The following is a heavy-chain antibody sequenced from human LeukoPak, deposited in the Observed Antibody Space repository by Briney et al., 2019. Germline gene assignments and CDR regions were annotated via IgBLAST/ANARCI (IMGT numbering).Heavy chain of an antibody. J-gene: IGHJ3*02. V-gene: IGHV4-30-4*08. Sequence: SQTLSLTCTVSGGSISSGDYYWSWIRQPPGKGLEWIGYIYYSGSTYYNPSLKSRVTISVDTSKNQFSLKLSSVTAADTAVYYCASSGDYGDFDAFDIWGQGTMVTVSS. CDR3: ASSGDYGDFDAFDI. CDR1: GGSISSGDYY. CDR2: IYYSGST. D-gene: IGHD4-17*01.